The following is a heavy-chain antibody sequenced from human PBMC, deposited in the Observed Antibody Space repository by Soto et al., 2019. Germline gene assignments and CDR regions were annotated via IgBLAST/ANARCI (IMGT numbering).Heavy chain of an antibody. CDR1: GGSINNYY. CDR2: IYSSGTT. Sequence: SETLSLTCTVSGGSINNYYCSWIRQAAGKGLEWIGRIYSSGTTNYNPSLKSRVTMSVDMSKSQFSLTLRSVTAADTAVYYCVRDIGGSGWFAPWGQGXLVTVSS. J-gene: IGHJ5*02. CDR3: VRDIGGSGWFAP. V-gene: IGHV4-4*07. D-gene: IGHD2-15*01.